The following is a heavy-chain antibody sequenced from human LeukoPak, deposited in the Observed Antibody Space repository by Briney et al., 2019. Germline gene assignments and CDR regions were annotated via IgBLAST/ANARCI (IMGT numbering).Heavy chain of an antibody. V-gene: IGHV3-48*03. Sequence: PGGSLRLSCAASGFTLSGYEMNWVRQAPGKGLEWVSYISTSGTIIYYADSVKGRFTISRDNAKNSLYLQMNSLRAEDTAVYYCARDSLRGVILDYWGQGTLVTVSS. J-gene: IGHJ4*02. CDR2: ISTSGTII. CDR3: ARDSLRGVILDY. CDR1: GFTLSGYE. D-gene: IGHD3-10*01.